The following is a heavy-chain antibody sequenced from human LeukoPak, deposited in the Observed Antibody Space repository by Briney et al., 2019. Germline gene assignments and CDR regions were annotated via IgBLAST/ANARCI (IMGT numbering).Heavy chain of an antibody. D-gene: IGHD3-22*01. Sequence: GGSLRLSCAASGFTFSSYAMHWVRQAPGKGLDLEWVTVLSYDANEYYADSVKGRFTISRDISKNTLYLQMNSLRGDDTAVYYCARGGYHDSRGHGWGAFDIWGQGTMVTVSS. CDR1: GFTFSSYA. CDR3: ARGGYHDSRGHGWGAFDI. CDR2: LSYDANE. V-gene: IGHV3-30-3*01. J-gene: IGHJ3*02.